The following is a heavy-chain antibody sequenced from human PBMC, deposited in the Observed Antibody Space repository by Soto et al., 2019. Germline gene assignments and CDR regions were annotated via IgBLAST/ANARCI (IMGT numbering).Heavy chain of an antibody. CDR1: GGTFSSYA. Sequence: QVQLVQSGAEVKKPGSSVKVSCKASGGTFSSYAISWVRQAPGQGLEWMGGIIPIFGTANYAQKFQGRVTITADESTSTAYMELSSLSSEDTAVYYCARVGVACSSTRCYPTYYYYYGMDVWGQGATVTVSS. CDR3: ARVGVACSSTRCYPTYYYYYGMDV. D-gene: IGHD2-2*01. V-gene: IGHV1-69*01. CDR2: IIPIFGTA. J-gene: IGHJ6*02.